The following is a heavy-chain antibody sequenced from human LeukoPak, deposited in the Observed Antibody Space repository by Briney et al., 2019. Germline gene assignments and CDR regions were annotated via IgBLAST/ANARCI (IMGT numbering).Heavy chain of an antibody. J-gene: IGHJ5*02. CDR3: ARQGFKWLTSLWFDP. CDR1: GYSFTSYW. Sequence: GESLKISCKGSGYSFTSYWIGWVRQMPGKGLEWMGIIYPGDSDTRYSPSFQGQVTISADKSISTAYLQWSSLKASDTAMYYCARQGFKWLTSLWFDPWGQGTLVTVS. V-gene: IGHV5-51*01. D-gene: IGHD3-22*01. CDR2: IYPGDSDT.